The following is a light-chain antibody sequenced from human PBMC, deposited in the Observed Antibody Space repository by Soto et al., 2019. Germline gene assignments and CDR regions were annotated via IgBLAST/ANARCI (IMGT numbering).Light chain of an antibody. J-gene: IGLJ2*01. CDR3: SSYTSRSTLV. CDR1: NNDVGGYDY. V-gene: IGLV2-14*01. Sequence: QSALTQPASVSGSPGQSITISCTRTNNDVGGYDYVSWFQQHPGKAPKLMIYEVTYRPSGVSNRFSGSKSGNTASLTISGLQAEDEADYYCSSYTSRSTLVFGGGTKLTVL. CDR2: EVT.